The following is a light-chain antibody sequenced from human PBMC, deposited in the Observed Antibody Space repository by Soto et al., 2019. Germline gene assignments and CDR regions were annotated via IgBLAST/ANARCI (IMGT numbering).Light chain of an antibody. Sequence: QSVLTQPPSVSGAPGQRVTISCTGSSSNIGAGYDVHWYQQLPGTAPKLLIYANNNRPSGVPDRFSGPKSGTSASLAITGLQAEDEADYHCQSYDSSLSVVFGGGTQLTVL. J-gene: IGLJ2*01. CDR3: QSYDSSLSVV. V-gene: IGLV1-40*01. CDR2: ANN. CDR1: SSNIGAGYD.